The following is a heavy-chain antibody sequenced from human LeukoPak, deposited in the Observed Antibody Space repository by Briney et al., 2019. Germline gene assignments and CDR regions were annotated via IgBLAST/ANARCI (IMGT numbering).Heavy chain of an antibody. Sequence: PGRSLRLSCAASGFTFSSYAMHWVRQAPGKGLEWVAVISYDGSNKYYADSVKGRFTISRDNSKNTLYLQMNSLRAEDTAVYYCARYLKSGSYYEYFQHWGQGTLVTVSS. D-gene: IGHD1-26*01. J-gene: IGHJ1*01. CDR3: ARYLKSGSYYEYFQH. CDR1: GFTFSSYA. CDR2: ISYDGSNK. V-gene: IGHV3-30*04.